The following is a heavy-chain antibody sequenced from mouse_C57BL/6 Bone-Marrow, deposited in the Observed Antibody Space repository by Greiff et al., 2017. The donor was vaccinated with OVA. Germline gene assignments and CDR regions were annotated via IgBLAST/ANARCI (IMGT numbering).Heavy chain of an antibody. J-gene: IGHJ4*01. CDR1: GYAFSSSW. CDR3: ARGENDYLY. V-gene: IGHV1-82*01. CDR2: IYPGDGDT. Sequence: VQRVESGPELVKPGASVKISCKASGYAFSSSWMNWVKQRPGKGLEWIGRIYPGDGDTNYNGKFKGKATLTADKSSSTAYMQLSSLTSEDSAVYFCARGENDYLYWGQGTSVTVSS. D-gene: IGHD2-4*01.